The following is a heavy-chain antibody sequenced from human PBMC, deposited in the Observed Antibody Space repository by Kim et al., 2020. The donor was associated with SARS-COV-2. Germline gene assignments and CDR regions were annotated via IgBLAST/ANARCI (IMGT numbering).Heavy chain of an antibody. CDR1: GFTFDDYA. V-gene: IGHV3-9*01. Sequence: GGSLRLSCAASGFTFDDYAMHWVRQAPGKGLEWVSGISWNSGSIGYADSVKGRFTISRDNAKNSLYLQMNSLRAEDTALYYCAKDTGTPYCSSTSCYIPMSFDYWGQGTLVTVSS. J-gene: IGHJ4*02. CDR3: AKDTGTPYCSSTSCYIPMSFDY. D-gene: IGHD2-2*02. CDR2: ISWNSGSI.